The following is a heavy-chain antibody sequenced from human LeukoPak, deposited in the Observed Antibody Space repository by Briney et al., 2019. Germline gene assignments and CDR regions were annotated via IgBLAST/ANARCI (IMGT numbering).Heavy chain of an antibody. CDR2: IYYSGST. CDR1: GGSISSSSYY. D-gene: IGHD5-18*01. CDR3: ARDNVDTAMVQGLNAFDI. Sequence: SETLSLTCTVSGGSISSSSYYWGWIRQPPGKGLEWIGGIYYSGSTYYNPSLKGRVTISVDTSKNQFSLKLSSVTAADTAVYYCARDNVDTAMVQGLNAFDIWGRGTMVTVSS. V-gene: IGHV4-39*07. J-gene: IGHJ3*02.